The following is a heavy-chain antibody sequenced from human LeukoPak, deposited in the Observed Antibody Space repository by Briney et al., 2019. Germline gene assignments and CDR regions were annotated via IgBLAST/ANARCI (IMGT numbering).Heavy chain of an antibody. CDR1: GGTFSSYA. Sequence: SVKVSCKASGGTFSSYAISWVRQAPGQGLEWMGGIIPIFGTANYAQKFQGRVAITADESTSTAYMELSSLRSEDTAVYYCARDRGDGYNYFDYWGQGTLVTVSS. V-gene: IGHV1-69*13. CDR2: IIPIFGTA. CDR3: ARDRGDGYNYFDY. J-gene: IGHJ4*02. D-gene: IGHD5-24*01.